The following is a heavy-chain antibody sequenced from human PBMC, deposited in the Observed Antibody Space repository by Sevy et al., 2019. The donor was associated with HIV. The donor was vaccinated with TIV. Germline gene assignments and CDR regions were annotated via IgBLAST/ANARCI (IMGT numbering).Heavy chain of an antibody. CDR3: FVRIRDSSEIDY. D-gene: IGHD6-6*01. V-gene: IGHV3-74*01. J-gene: IGHJ4*02. CDR1: GFTFSNYY. CDR2: LNGDGSDI. Sequence: GGSLRLSCAASGFTFSNYYMNWVRQGPGKGLVWVARLNGDGSDINYADSVRGRFTISRDNTRNTLYLQMSCLRGEDTAVYYCFVRIRDSSEIDYWGQGTLVTVSS.